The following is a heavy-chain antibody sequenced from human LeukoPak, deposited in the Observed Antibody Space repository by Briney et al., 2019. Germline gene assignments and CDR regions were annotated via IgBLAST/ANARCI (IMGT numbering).Heavy chain of an antibody. Sequence: ASVKVSCKASGYTFTGYYMHWVRQAPGQGLEWMGWINPNSGGTNYAQKFQGRVTMTRDTSISTAYMELSRLRSDDTAVYYCARRDAKSYYDSSGWVYYFDYWGQGTLVTVSS. CDR3: ARRDAKSYYDSSGWVYYFDY. CDR2: INPNSGGT. CDR1: GYTFTGYY. J-gene: IGHJ4*02. D-gene: IGHD3-22*01. V-gene: IGHV1-2*02.